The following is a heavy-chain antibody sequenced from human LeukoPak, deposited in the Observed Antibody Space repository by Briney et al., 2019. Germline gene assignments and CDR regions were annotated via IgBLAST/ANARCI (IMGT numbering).Heavy chain of an antibody. D-gene: IGHD2-21*02. CDR2: IIPILGIA. J-gene: IGHJ4*02. V-gene: IGHV1-69*04. CDR1: GGTFSSYA. CDR3: ARGLAYCGGDCYYY. Sequence: ASVKVSCKASGGTFSSYAISWVRQAPGQGLEWMGRIIPILGIANYAQKFQGRVTITADKSASTAYMELSSLRSEDTAVYYCARGLAYCGGDCYYYWGQGTLVTVSS.